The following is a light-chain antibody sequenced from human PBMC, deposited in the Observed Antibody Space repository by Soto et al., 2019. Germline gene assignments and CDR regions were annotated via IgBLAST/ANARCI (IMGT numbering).Light chain of an antibody. CDR2: EVS. V-gene: IGLV2-8*01. CDR1: SSDVGGYNY. CDR3: SSYAGSNNYV. Sequence: QSVLTQPPSASGSPGQSVTISCTGTSSDVGGYNYVSWYQQHPGKAPNLMIYEVSKRPSGVPDRFSGSKSGNTASLTVSGLQAEDEADYYCSSYAGSNNYVFGTGTKVTV. J-gene: IGLJ1*01.